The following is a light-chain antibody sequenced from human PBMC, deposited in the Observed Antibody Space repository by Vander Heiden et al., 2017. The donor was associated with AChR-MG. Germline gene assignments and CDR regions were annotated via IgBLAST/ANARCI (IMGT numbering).Light chain of an antibody. CDR1: QSISSY. V-gene: IGKV1-39*01. CDR2: AAS. J-gene: IGKJ1*01. CDR3: QQSYRTPPT. Sequence: DIQMTQSPSSLSASVGDRVTITCRASQSISSYLNWYQQKPGKAPKLLIYAASSLQSGVPSRFSGSGSGTDFTLTISSLQPEDVATYYCQQSYRTPPTFGQGTKVEIK.